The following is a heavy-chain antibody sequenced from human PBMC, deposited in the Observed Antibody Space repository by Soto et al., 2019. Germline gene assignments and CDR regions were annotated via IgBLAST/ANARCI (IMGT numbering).Heavy chain of an antibody. V-gene: IGHV6-1*01. CDR1: GDTVSSNSVA. Sequence: SQTLSLTCVGSGDTVSSNSVAWNWVRQSPSRGLEWLGRTYYRSRWYSDYAVSVRSRIDINADTSKNQVSLQLNSVTPEDTAVYYCVRSEEDSDYYYYGMDVWGQGTTVTVSS. CDR3: VRSEEDSDYYYYGMDV. CDR2: TYYRSRWYS. D-gene: IGHD4-17*01. J-gene: IGHJ6*02.